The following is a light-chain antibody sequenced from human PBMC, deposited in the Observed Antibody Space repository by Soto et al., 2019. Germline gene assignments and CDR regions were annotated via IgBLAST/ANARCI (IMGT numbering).Light chain of an antibody. CDR3: QQSYSTPPAT. J-gene: IGKJ3*01. Sequence: DIQMTQSPSSLSASVGDRVTITCRASQSISSYLNWYQQKPGKAPKLLIYAASILQSGVPSRFSGSGSGTDFTLTIRSLQHEDFANYYCQQSYSTPPATFGPETKVDIK. CDR2: AAS. CDR1: QSISSY. V-gene: IGKV1-39*01.